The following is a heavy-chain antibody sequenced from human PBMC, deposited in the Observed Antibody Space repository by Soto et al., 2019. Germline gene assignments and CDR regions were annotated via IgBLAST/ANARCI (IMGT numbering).Heavy chain of an antibody. CDR3: ARAREYSSSSSSFDY. J-gene: IGHJ4*02. D-gene: IGHD6-6*01. CDR1: GFTFSSYA. V-gene: IGHV3-23*01. Sequence: EVQLLESGGGLVQPGGSLRLSCAASGFTFSSYAMSWVRQAPGKGLEWVSAISGSGGSTYYADSVKGRFTISGDNSKNTLYLQRNSLRAEDTAVYYCARAREYSSSSSSFDYWGQGTLVTVSS. CDR2: ISGSGGST.